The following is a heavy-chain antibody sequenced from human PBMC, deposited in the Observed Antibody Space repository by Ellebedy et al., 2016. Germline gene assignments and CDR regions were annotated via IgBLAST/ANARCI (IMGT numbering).Heavy chain of an antibody. CDR2: IYHSGST. V-gene: IGHV4-4*02. J-gene: IGHJ4*02. CDR1: GGSINSSNW. CDR3: ARCPEVGATDS. Sequence: SETLSLTCAVSGGSINSSNWWSWVRQPPGKGLEWIGEIYHSGSTNYNPSLKSRVTISVDKSENQFSLKLTSVTAADSAVYYCARCPEVGATDSWGQGTLVTVSS. D-gene: IGHD1-26*01.